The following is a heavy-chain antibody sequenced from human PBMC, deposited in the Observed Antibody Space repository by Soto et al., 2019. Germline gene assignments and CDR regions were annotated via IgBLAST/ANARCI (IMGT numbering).Heavy chain of an antibody. CDR2: ISYDGSNK. CDR3: AKDFKGIGSYPQSPFDY. V-gene: IGHV3-30*18. CDR1: GFTFSSYG. Sequence: GGSLRLSCAASGFTFSSYGMHWVRQAPGKGLERVAVISYDGSNKYYADSVKGRFTISRANSKNTLYLQMSSLIAEDTAVYYCAKDFKGIGSYPQSPFDYWGQGTLVTVYS. J-gene: IGHJ4*02. D-gene: IGHD1-26*01.